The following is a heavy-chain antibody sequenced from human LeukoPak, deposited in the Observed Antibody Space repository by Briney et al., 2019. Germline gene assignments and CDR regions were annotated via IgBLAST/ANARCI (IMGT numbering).Heavy chain of an antibody. D-gene: IGHD6-13*01. CDR1: GDSASSNSAA. V-gene: IGHV6-1*01. CDR2: TYYRSKWYN. Sequence: SQTLSLTCAISGDSASSNSAAWNWIRQSPSRGLEWLGRTYYRSKWYNDYAVSVKSRITINPDTSKNQFSLQLNSVTPEDTAVYYCARDRAAAGYYYYYGMDVWGKGTTVTVSS. J-gene: IGHJ6*04. CDR3: ARDRAAAGYYYYYGMDV.